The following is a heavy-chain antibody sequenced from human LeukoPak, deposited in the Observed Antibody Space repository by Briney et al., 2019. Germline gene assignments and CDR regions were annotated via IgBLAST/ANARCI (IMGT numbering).Heavy chain of an antibody. J-gene: IGHJ3*02. CDR3: GASRQYVGAFDI. Sequence: GGSLRLSCAASGFIFSSYEFYWVRQAPGKGLEWISYISSRSTTIKYADSVRGRFSISRDDARQSVYLQMNSLRAEDTAIYYCGASRQYVGAFDIWGQGTLVTVSS. D-gene: IGHD3-16*01. V-gene: IGHV3-48*03. CDR1: GFIFSSYE. CDR2: ISSRSTTI.